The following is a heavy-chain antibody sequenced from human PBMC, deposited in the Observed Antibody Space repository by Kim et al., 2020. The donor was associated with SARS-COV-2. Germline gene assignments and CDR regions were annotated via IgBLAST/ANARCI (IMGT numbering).Heavy chain of an antibody. CDR2: IIPIFGTA. CDR3: ARVGYYYDSSGPDY. J-gene: IGHJ4*02. D-gene: IGHD3-22*01. Sequence: SVKVSCKASGGTFSSYAISWVRQAPGQGLEWMGGIIPIFGTANYAQKFQGRVTITADESTSTAYMELSSLRSEDTAVYYCARVGYYYDSSGPDYWGQGTLVTVSS. V-gene: IGHV1-69*13. CDR1: GGTFSSYA.